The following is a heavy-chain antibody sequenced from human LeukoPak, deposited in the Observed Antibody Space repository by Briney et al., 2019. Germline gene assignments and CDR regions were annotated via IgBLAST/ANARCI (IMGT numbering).Heavy chain of an antibody. Sequence: SVKVSCKASGYTLTGYYMHWVRQAPGQGLEWMGRIIPILGIANYAQKFKGRVTITADKSTSTAYMELSSLRSEDTAVYYCARERGCGGDCFGFDPWGQGTLVTVSS. D-gene: IGHD2-21*01. J-gene: IGHJ5*02. CDR3: ARERGCGGDCFGFDP. V-gene: IGHV1-69*04. CDR2: IIPILGIA. CDR1: GYTLTGYY.